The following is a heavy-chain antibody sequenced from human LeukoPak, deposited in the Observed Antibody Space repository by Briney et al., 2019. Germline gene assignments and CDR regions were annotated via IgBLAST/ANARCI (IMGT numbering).Heavy chain of an antibody. CDR3: AREVKRGYSYGLLDYYGMDV. J-gene: IGHJ6*02. Sequence: GASVKVSCKASGYTFTNYGISWVRQAPGQGLEWMGWISAYNGNTNYAQKLQGRVTMTTDTSTSTAYMELRSLRSDDTAVYYCAREVKRGYSYGLLDYYGMDVWGQGTTVTVSS. CDR1: GYTFTNYG. D-gene: IGHD5-18*01. V-gene: IGHV1-18*01. CDR2: ISAYNGNT.